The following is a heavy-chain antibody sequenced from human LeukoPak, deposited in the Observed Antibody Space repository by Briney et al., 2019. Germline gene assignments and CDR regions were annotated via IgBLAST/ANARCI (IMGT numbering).Heavy chain of an antibody. CDR2: ISETI. CDR3: VREVGRPKTFYFDS. CDR1: GFVFSRDN. Sequence: VGSLRLSCIASGFVFSRDNMNWVRQAPGKGLEWVAHISETIYYADSVQGRFTISRDNAKNSLYLQMSNLRVDDTAMYYCVREVGRPKTFYFDSWGRGTPVTVSS. D-gene: IGHD3-16*01. V-gene: IGHV3-48*04. J-gene: IGHJ4*02.